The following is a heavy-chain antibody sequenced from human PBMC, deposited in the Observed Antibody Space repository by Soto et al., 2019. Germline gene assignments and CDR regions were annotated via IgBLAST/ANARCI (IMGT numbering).Heavy chain of an antibody. Sequence: XGSRRLACAAAGFTFSGYSVNWVRQAPGKGLEWISYISSGSKTIYYADSVKGRFIVSRDNAKNSQYLQMSSLRDEDTAVYYCVREDILGVRSFDYWGQGTLVTVSS. V-gene: IGHV3-48*02. CDR2: ISSGSKTI. CDR3: VREDILGVRSFDY. J-gene: IGHJ4*02. D-gene: IGHD3-9*01. CDR1: GFTFSGYS.